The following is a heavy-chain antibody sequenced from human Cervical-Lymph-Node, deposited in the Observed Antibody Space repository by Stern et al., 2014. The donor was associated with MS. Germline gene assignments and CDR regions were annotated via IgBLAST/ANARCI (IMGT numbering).Heavy chain of an antibody. J-gene: IGHJ4*02. V-gene: IGHV3-74*02. Sequence: EVHLVESGGGLVQPGGSLRLSCAASRFIFRNYWMHWVRQAPGKGLVWVSSINGDGSNTRYADFVKGRFTISRDNGRNTLYLQMNSLRDEDTAMYYCARRHLVGATDFDCWGQGTLVAVSS. D-gene: IGHD1-26*01. CDR2: INGDGSNT. CDR1: RFIFRNYW. CDR3: ARRHLVGATDFDC.